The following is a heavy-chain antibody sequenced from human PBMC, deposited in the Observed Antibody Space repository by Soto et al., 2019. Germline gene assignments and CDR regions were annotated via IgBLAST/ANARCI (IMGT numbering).Heavy chain of an antibody. Sequence: EVQLVESGGGLVQPGRSLRLSCAASGFTFDNYAMHWVRQGPGTGLEWVPGITWNGGRIHYADSVKGRFTISRDNTKNSLSLQINSLRAEDTALYFCVRGFYTVDYYFDFWGQGTQVTVSS. J-gene: IGHJ4*02. CDR1: GFTFDNYA. V-gene: IGHV3-9*01. D-gene: IGHD4-4*01. CDR2: ITWNGGRI. CDR3: VRGFYTVDYYFDF.